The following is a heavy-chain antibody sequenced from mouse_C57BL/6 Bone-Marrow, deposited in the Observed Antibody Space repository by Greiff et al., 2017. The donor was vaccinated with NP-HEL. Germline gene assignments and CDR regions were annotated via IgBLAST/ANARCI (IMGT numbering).Heavy chain of an antibody. Sequence: QVQLQQPGAELVKPGASVKLSCKASGYTFTSYWMHWVKQRPGQGLEWIGMIHPNSGSTNYNEKFKSKATLTVDNSSSTAYMQLSSLTSEDSAVYYCARLNYYGSNYYYAMDYWGQGTSVTVSS. CDR3: ARLNYYGSNYYYAMDY. J-gene: IGHJ4*01. CDR2: IHPNSGST. D-gene: IGHD1-1*01. CDR1: GYTFTSYW. V-gene: IGHV1-64*01.